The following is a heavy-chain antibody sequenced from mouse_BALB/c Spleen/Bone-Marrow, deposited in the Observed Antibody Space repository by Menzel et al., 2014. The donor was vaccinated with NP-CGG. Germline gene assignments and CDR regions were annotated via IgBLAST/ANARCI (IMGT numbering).Heavy chain of an antibody. V-gene: IGHV5-6-5*01. D-gene: IGHD1-1*01. CDR1: GFTFSSCA. J-gene: IGHJ2*01. Sequence: EVKLMESGGGLVKPGGSLKLSCAASGFTFSSCALPWVRRTPEKRLEWVASISSGGTTYYQDSVKDRFTISRDNARNILYLQMSSLGSEDTGIFYCAAITTVDYWGQGTILTVTS. CDR3: AAITTVDY. CDR2: ISSGGTT.